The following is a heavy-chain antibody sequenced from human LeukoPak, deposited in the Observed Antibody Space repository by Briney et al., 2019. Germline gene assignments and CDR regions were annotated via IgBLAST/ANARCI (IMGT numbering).Heavy chain of an antibody. CDR1: GGSVSGSYYY. D-gene: IGHD6-13*01. Sequence: SETLSLTCTVSGGSVSGSYYYWGWIRQPPGKGLDWIGSIYYSGTTYYNPSLKSRVTISVDTSKSQFSLKLTSLTAADTAVNYCARSTAADGPTHNWFDPWGQGTLVTVSS. V-gene: IGHV4-39*01. J-gene: IGHJ5*02. CDR3: ARSTAADGPTHNWFDP. CDR2: IYYSGTT.